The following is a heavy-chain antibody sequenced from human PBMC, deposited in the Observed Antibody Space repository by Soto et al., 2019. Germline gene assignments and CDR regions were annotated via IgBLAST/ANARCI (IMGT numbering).Heavy chain of an antibody. Sequence: SETLCLTCAVYGGSFSGYYWSWIRQPPGKGLEWIGEINHSGSTNDNPSRKSRVTISVDTSKNQFSLKLSSVTAADTAVYDCARGYGRNFDFWGQGTLVTVSS. CDR1: GGSFSGYY. CDR3: ARGYGRNFDF. V-gene: IGHV4-34*01. CDR2: INHSGST. D-gene: IGHD3-10*01. J-gene: IGHJ4*02.